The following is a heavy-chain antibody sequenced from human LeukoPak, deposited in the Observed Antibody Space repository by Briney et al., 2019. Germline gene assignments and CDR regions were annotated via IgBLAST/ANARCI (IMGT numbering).Heavy chain of an antibody. V-gene: IGHV1-2*02. CDR2: INPNSGGT. CDR3: AKYYYDSYEGYYFDY. J-gene: IGHJ4*02. D-gene: IGHD3-22*01. Sequence: ASVKVSCKASGYTFTGSYMHWVRQAPGKGLEWMGWINPNSGGTNYAQKFQGSVTRTSDTSISTAYMELSRLKSDDTAFYYCAKYYYDSYEGYYFDYWGQGTLVTVSS. CDR1: GYTFTGSY.